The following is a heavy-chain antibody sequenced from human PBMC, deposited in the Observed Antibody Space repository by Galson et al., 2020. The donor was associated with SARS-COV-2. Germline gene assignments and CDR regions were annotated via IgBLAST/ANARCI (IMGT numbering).Heavy chain of an antibody. V-gene: IGHV2-70*04. CDR3: ARNYGDVWSGYYYGMDV. J-gene: IGHJ6*02. D-gene: IGHD4-17*01. Sequence: SGPTLVKPTQTLTLTCTFSGFSLSTSGMRVSWIRQPPGKALEWLARIDWDDDKFYSTSLKTRLTISKDTSKNQVVLTMTNMDPVDTATYYCARNYGDVWSGYYYGMDVWGQGTTVTVSS. CDR2: IDWDDDK. CDR1: GFSLSTSGMR.